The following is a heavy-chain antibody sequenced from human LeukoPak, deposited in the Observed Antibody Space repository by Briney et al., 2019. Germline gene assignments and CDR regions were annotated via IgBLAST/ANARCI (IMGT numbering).Heavy chain of an antibody. V-gene: IGHV3-48*01. Sequence: PGGSLRLSCAASGFTFSSYSMNWVRQAPGKGLEWVSYISSSSSTIYYADSVMGRFTISRDNAKNSLYLQMNSLRAEDTAVYYCARDGSRYCSSTSCYIYYYYYMDVWGKGTTVTVSS. CDR2: ISSSSSTI. CDR3: ARDGSRYCSSTSCYIYYYYYMDV. CDR1: GFTFSSYS. D-gene: IGHD2-2*01. J-gene: IGHJ6*03.